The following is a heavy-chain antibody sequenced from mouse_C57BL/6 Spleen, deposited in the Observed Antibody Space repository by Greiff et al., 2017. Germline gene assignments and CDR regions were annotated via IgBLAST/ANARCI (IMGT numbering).Heavy chain of an antibody. CDR2: IHPNSGST. CDR1: GYTFTSYW. V-gene: IGHV1-64*01. D-gene: IGHD2-1*01. J-gene: IGHJ2*01. CDR3: ARKGLYGNHFDY. Sequence: QVQLQQPGAELVKPGASVKLSCKASGYTFTSYWMHWVKQRPGQGLEWIGMIHPNSGSTNYNEKFKSKATLTVDKSSSTAYMQLSSLTSEDSAVYYWARKGLYGNHFDYWGQGTTLTVAS.